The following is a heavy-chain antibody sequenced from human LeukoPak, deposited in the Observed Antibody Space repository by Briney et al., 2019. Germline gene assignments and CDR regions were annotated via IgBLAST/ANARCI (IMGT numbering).Heavy chain of an antibody. J-gene: IGHJ3*02. Sequence: GGSLRLSCAASGFTFSSYSMNWVRQAPGKGLEWVAVISYDGSNKYYADSVKGRFTISRDNSKNTLYLQMNSLRAEDTAVYYCARERGPLIVVVIFAFDIWGQGTMVTVSS. CDR3: ARERGPLIVVVIFAFDI. V-gene: IGHV3-30*03. CDR2: ISYDGSNK. CDR1: GFTFSSYS. D-gene: IGHD3-22*01.